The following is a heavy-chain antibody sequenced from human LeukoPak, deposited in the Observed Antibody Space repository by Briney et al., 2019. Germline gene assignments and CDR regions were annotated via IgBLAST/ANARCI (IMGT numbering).Heavy chain of an antibody. D-gene: IGHD6-13*01. J-gene: IGHJ4*02. CDR3: AKDKSLLPFIAAAGYYFDY. Sequence: PGGSLRLSXAASGFTFSSYGMHWVRQAPGKGLEWVAFIRYDGSNKYYADSVKGRFTISRDNSKNTLYLQMNSLRAEDTAVYYCAKDKSLLPFIAAAGYYFDYWGQGTLVTVSS. CDR2: IRYDGSNK. V-gene: IGHV3-30*02. CDR1: GFTFSSYG.